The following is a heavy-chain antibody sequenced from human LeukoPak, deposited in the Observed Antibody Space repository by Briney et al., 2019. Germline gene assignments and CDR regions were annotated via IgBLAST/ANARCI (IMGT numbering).Heavy chain of an antibody. CDR1: GFTFSNFA. CDR3: AREDYIAMAY. D-gene: IGHD5-18*01. Sequence: PGGSLRLSCAASGFTFSNFAMNWVRQAPGKGLVWVSRINSDGSSTSYADSVKGRFTISRDNAKNTLYLQMNSLRAEDTAVYYCAREDYIAMAYWGQGTLVTVSS. CDR2: INSDGSST. J-gene: IGHJ4*02. V-gene: IGHV3-74*01.